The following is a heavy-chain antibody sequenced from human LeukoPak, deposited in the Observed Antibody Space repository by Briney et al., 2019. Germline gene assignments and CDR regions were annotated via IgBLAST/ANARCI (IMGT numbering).Heavy chain of an antibody. V-gene: IGHV1-3*01. CDR3: AREPPLGGDYGVHGMDV. CDR1: GYTFTSYA. CDR2: INAGNGNT. D-gene: IGHD4-17*01. Sequence: ASVKVSCKASGYTFTSYAMHWVRQAPGQRLEWMGWINAGNGNTKYSQKFQGRVTITRDTSASTAYMELSSLRSEDTAVYYCAREPPLGGDYGVHGMDVWGQGTTVTVSS. J-gene: IGHJ6*02.